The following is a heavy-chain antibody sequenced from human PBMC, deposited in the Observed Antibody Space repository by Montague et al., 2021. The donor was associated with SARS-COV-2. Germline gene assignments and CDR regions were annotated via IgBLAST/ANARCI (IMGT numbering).Heavy chain of an antibody. CDR3: ARVRYYGSGTSLGMDV. CDR1: GDSISTDNW. V-gene: IGHV4/OR15-8*01. D-gene: IGHD3-10*01. J-gene: IGHJ6*02. CDR2: INHSGST. Sequence: SETLSLTCVVSGDSISTDNWWSWIRQPPGKGLEWIGEINHSGSTNYNPSLKSRVTISVDTSKNQFSLKLSSVTAADTAVYYCARVRYYGSGTSLGMDVWGQGTTVTVS.